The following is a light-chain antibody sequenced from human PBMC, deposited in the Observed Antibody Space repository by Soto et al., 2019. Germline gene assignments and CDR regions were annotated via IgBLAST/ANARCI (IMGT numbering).Light chain of an antibody. CDR1: QSINNK. V-gene: IGKV3-15*01. J-gene: IGKJ3*01. CDR2: GAS. CDR3: QQYSNWPPS. Sequence: EMVMTQSPATLSVSPGEGATLSCTASQSINNKLAWYQQKPGQAPRLLIYGASTRATGIPGRFSGSGSGSEFNLTISSLQSEDFALYYCQQYSNWPPSFGPGTRVD.